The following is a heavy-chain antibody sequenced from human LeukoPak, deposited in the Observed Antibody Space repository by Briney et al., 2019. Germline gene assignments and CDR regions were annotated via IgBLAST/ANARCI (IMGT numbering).Heavy chain of an antibody. V-gene: IGHV3-23*01. J-gene: IGHJ1*01. CDR3: ANQEFCSSTSCEYFQH. D-gene: IGHD2-2*01. CDR2: ISGSGGST. Sequence: GESLKISCAASGFTFSSYAMSWVRQAPGKGLEWVSAISGSGGSTYYADSVEGRFTISRDNSKNTLYLQMNSLRAEDTAVYYCANQEFCSSTSCEYFQHWGQGTLVTVSS. CDR1: GFTFSSYA.